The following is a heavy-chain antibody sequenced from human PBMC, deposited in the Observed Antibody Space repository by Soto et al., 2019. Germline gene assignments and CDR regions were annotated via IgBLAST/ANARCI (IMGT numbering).Heavy chain of an antibody. CDR2: IYYSGST. CDR3: ATVLWGGHASGI. CDR1: GGSISSYY. V-gene: IGHV4-59*01. Sequence: QVQLQESGPGLVKPSETLSLTCTVSGGSISSYYWSWIRQPPGKGLEWIGYIYYSGSTNYNPSLKNRVSISVDTAKNQFSLKLSSGTVADTAVYYCATVLWGGHASGIWGQGTMVTASS. J-gene: IGHJ3*02. D-gene: IGHD2-21*02.